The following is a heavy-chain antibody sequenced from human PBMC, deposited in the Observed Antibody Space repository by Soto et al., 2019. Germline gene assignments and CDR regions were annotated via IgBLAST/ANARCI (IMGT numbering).Heavy chain of an antibody. D-gene: IGHD1-26*01. J-gene: IGHJ6*02. Sequence: SQTLSLTCAISGDSVAGYSAGLNWVRQSPSRGLEWLGRTYYRSKWYNDFAGSVRSRMTINPDTSKNQCSLQLNSVPPEDTAVYYCARSRENPRNGMDVWGQGTMVTVSS. CDR1: GDSVAGYSAG. CDR2: TYYRSKWYN. V-gene: IGHV6-1*01. CDR3: ARSRENPRNGMDV.